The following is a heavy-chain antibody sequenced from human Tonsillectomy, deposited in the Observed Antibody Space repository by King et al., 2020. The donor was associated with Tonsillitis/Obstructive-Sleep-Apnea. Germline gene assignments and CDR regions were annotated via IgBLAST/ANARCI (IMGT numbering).Heavy chain of an antibody. CDR1: GFTFSSYX. CDR3: SIGGXVGATXXGAFDX. CDR2: ISGSGGST. J-gene: IGHJ3*01. Sequence: VQLVQSGGGLVQPGGSLRLSCAASGFTFSSYXMSWVRQAPGKGLEWVSAISGSGGSTYYADSVKGRFTISRDNSKNTLYLQMNSLRAEDTAVYYCSIGGXVGATXXGAFDXWGXGTMVTVS. D-gene: IGHD1-26*01. V-gene: IGHV3-23*04.